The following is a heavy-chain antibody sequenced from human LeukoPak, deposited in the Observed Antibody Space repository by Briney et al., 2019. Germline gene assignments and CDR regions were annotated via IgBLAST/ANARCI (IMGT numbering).Heavy chain of an antibody. CDR2: ISYDGSNK. V-gene: IGHV3-30-3*01. J-gene: IGHJ4*02. CDR3: AKGAGITFGGVIAPDF. CDR1: GFTFSNHA. Sequence: GRSLRLSCAASGFTFSNHAIHWVRQAPGKGLEWVALISYDGSNKYYADSVKGRFTISRDNAKNSLYLQMNSLRAEDTAEYYCAKGAGITFGGVIAPDFWGQGTLVTVSS. D-gene: IGHD3-16*02.